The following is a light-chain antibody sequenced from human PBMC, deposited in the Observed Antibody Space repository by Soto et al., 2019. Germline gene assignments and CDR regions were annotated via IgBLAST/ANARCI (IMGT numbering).Light chain of an antibody. V-gene: IGKV3-20*01. J-gene: IGKJ4*02. CDR3: QQDGRPLT. CDR1: QSVSSSY. Sequence: EIVGTQCPVTLSLSPGSRSTLSGKGSQSVSSSYLAWYQQKPGQHPRLLIYAESSRPSGIPGRFSGSGSGTDFTLTISRLESEDFAVYYWQQDGRPLTVGQVTKVEIK. CDR2: AES.